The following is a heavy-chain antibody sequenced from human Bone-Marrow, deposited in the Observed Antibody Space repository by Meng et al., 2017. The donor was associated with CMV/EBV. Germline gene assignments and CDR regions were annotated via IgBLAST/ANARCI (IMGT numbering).Heavy chain of an antibody. Sequence: GGSLRLSCAASGFTLSDAWVSWVRQAPGKGLEWVGRVKSETDGGTRDYAAPVKGRFILSRDDSQNTLYLQMNSLKTEDTAVYYCTTRGDWGQGTTITVSS. CDR3: TTRGD. CDR1: GFTLSDAW. CDR2: VKSETDGGTR. J-gene: IGHJ6*02. V-gene: IGHV3-15*01.